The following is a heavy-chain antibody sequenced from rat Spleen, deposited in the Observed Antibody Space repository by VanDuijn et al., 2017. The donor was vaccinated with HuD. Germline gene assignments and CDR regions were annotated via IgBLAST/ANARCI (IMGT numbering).Heavy chain of an antibody. J-gene: IGHJ2*01. CDR2: ISTSGDST. D-gene: IGHD1-6*01. CDR1: GFTFSTFA. CDR3: ARGGFFRY. Sequence: EVKLMESGGGLVQPGRSLKLSCAASGFTFSTFAMAWVRQAPKKGLEWVATISTSGDSTYYRGSVKGRFTISRDNAKSILYLQMDSLRSEDTATYYCARGGFFRYWGQGVMVTVSS. V-gene: IGHV5-46*01.